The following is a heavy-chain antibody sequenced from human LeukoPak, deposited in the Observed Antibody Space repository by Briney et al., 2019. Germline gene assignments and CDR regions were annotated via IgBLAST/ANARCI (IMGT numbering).Heavy chain of an antibody. D-gene: IGHD4-11*01. V-gene: IGHV4-34*01. CDR1: GGSFSGYY. CDR2: INHSGST. CDR3: ARGRPFESLYSNYEGALDY. Sequence: SETLSLTCAVYGGSFSGYYWSWIRQPPGKGLEWIGEINHSGSTNYNPSLKSRVTISVDTSKNQFSLKLSSVTAADTAVYYCARGRPFESLYSNYEGALDYWGQGTLVTVSS. J-gene: IGHJ4*02.